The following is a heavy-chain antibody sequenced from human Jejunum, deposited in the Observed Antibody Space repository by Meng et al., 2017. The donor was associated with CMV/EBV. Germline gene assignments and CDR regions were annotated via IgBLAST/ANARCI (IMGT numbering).Heavy chain of an antibody. CDR2: IGAAGDT. CDR1: GFTFSSYD. Sequence: CAASGFTFSSYDMHWVSQATGKGLAWVSTIGAAGDTYYVGSVKGRFTISRETAKNSLYLQMNSLRAGDTAVYYCSRVHPYYFGMDVWGQGTTVTVSS. V-gene: IGHV3-13*01. J-gene: IGHJ6*02. CDR3: SRVHPYYFGMDV.